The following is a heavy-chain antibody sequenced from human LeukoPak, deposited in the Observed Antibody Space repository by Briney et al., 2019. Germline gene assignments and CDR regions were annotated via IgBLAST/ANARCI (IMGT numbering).Heavy chain of an antibody. V-gene: IGHV4-39*01. CDR1: GGSISIRGHY. CDR2: AFYTGKT. J-gene: IGHJ6*03. CDR3: GRWDYGSGSYFFYDYYMDV. Sequence: PSETLSLTCTVSGGSISIRGHYWGWIRQSPGKGLEWIASAFYTGKTYYNPSLKRRITISVDTSKNQFSLKLSSVTAADTAVYYCGRWDYGSGSYFFYDYYMDVWGKGTTVTVSS. D-gene: IGHD3-10*01.